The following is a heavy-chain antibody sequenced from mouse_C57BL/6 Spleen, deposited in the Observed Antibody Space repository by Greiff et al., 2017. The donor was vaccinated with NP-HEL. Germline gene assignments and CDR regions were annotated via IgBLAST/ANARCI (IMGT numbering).Heavy chain of an antibody. D-gene: IGHD1-1*01. Sequence: EVKVEESGGGLVQPGGSMKLSCAASGFTFSDAWMDWVRQSPEKGLEWVAEIRNKANNHATYYAESVKGRFTISRDDSKSSVYLQMNSLRAEDTGIYYCTRPDYGSSWGYYAMDYWGQGTSVTVSS. CDR1: GFTFSDAW. CDR3: TRPDYGSSWGYYAMDY. CDR2: IRNKANNHAT. V-gene: IGHV6-6*01. J-gene: IGHJ4*01.